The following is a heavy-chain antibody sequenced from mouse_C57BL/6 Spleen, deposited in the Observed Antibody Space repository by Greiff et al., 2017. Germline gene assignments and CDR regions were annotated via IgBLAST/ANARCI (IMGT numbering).Heavy chain of an antibody. CDR2: IDPSDSYT. CDR1: GYTFTSYW. V-gene: IGHV1-59*01. Sequence: QVQLQQPGAELVRPGTSVKLSCKASGYTFTSYWMHWVKQRPGQGLEWIGVIDPSDSYTNYNQKFKGKATVTVDTSSSTTYMQLSSLTSEDAAVSYCARGWLRRFDYWGQGTTLTVSS. D-gene: IGHD2-2*01. J-gene: IGHJ2*01. CDR3: ARGWLRRFDY.